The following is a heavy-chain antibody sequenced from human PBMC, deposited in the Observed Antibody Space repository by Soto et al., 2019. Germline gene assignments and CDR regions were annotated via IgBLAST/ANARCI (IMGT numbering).Heavy chain of an antibody. CDR1: GFSLSTNGVG. Sequence: QITLKESGPPLVKPTQTLTLTCTFSGFSLSTNGVGVGWIRQPPGKALEWLALIYWDGDKRYSPSLKSRLTITKDTSKNQVVLTMTTMDPVDTATYYCAHRRGAYYFDYGGQGTLVTVSS. J-gene: IGHJ4*02. D-gene: IGHD1-26*01. CDR3: AHRRGAYYFDY. V-gene: IGHV2-5*02. CDR2: IYWDGDK.